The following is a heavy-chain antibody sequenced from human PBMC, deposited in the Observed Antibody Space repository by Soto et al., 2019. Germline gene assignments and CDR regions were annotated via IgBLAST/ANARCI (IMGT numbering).Heavy chain of an antibody. CDR3: ARGRYGDY. V-gene: IGHV1-18*01. Sequence: QVHLVQSGAEVKKPGASVKVSCKASGYTFTSYGITWVRQAPGQGLEWMGWISAHNGNTDYAQKLQGRVIVTRDTSTSTAYMELRSLRSDDTAVYYGARGRYGDYWGQGALVTDSS. D-gene: IGHD1-1*01. J-gene: IGHJ4*02. CDR2: ISAHNGNT. CDR1: GYTFTSYG.